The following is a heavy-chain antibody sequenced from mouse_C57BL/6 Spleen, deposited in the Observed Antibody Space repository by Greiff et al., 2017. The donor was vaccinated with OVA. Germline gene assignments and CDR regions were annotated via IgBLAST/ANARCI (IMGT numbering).Heavy chain of an antibody. D-gene: IGHD1-1*01. CDR3: TVITTVDFDY. CDR1: GFTFSNYW. J-gene: IGHJ2*01. V-gene: IGHV6-3*01. CDR2: ISLKSDNYAT. Sequence: EVKVQESGGGLVQPGGSMKLSCVASGFTFSNYWMNWVRQSPEKGLEWVAQISLKSDNYATHYAESVKGRFTISRDESKSSVYLQMNNLSAEDTVSYYGTVITTVDFDYWGQGTTLTVSS.